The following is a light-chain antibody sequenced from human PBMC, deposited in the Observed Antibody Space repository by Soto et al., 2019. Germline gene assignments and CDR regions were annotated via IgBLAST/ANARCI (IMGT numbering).Light chain of an antibody. V-gene: IGKV3-15*01. J-gene: IGKJ1*01. CDR2: GAS. CDR3: QQYNNWPPTWT. Sequence: EIVMTQSPATLSVSPGERATLSCRASQSIYSNLAWYQQKPGQAPRLLIYGASTRASGLPARFSGSGSGTEFTLTISSLQSEDFAVYYCQQYNNWPPTWTFGQGTKVDIK. CDR1: QSIYSN.